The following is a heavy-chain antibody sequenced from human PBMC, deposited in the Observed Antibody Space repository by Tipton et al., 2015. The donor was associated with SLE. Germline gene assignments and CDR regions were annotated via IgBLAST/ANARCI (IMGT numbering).Heavy chain of an antibody. D-gene: IGHD1-26*01. J-gene: IGHJ4*02. Sequence: TLSLTCAVSGGSISSSNWWSWVRQPPGKGLEWIGEINHSGSTNYNPSLKSRVTISVDTSKNQFSLKLSSVTAADTAVYYCARGESGSYFYYFDYWGQGTLVTVSS. CDR1: GGSISSSNW. CDR3: ARGESGSYFYYFDY. CDR2: INHSGST. V-gene: IGHV4-4*02.